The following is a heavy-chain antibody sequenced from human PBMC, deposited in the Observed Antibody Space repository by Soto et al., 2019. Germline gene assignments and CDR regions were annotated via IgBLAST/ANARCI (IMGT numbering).Heavy chain of an antibody. J-gene: IGHJ5*02. CDR1: GYTFSSYG. V-gene: IGHV1-18*01. CDR2: IRAYNGNT. Sequence: QVQLVQSGAEVKKPGASVKVSCKASGYTFSSYGISWVRQAPGQGLEWMGWIRAYNGNTNYAQKLQGRVTMTTDTSTSTAYTELSSLRSDDTAVYYCARASGSSYWFDPWGQGTLVTVSS. D-gene: IGHD1-26*01. CDR3: ARASGSSYWFDP.